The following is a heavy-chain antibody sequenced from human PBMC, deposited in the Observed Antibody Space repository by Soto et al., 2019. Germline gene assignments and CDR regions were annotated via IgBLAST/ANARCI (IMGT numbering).Heavy chain of an antibody. CDR1: EFTFSGRS. J-gene: IGHJ6*03. CDR3: ARGWFGPDV. D-gene: IGHD3-10*01. Sequence: EVQLVESGGGLVQPGGSLRLSCAASEFTFSGRSVHWVRQAPGKGLVWVSGIDKVGTDSTYADSVKGRFTSSRDNATKTVYLPMTSRRVEDTAVYYCARGWFGPDVWGKGTTVTVPS. CDR2: IDKVGTDS. V-gene: IGHV3-74*01.